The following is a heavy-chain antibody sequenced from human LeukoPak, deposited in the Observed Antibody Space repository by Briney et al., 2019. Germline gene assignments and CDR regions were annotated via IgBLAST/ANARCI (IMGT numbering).Heavy chain of an antibody. CDR2: ISSSSSYI. J-gene: IGHJ6*02. V-gene: IGHV3-21*01. CDR1: GFTFSSYS. D-gene: IGHD1-7*01. CDR3: AREGPNYDYYYYGMDV. Sequence: GGSLRLSCAASGFTFSSYSMNWVRQAPGKGLEWVSSISSSSSYIYYADSVKGRSTISRDNAKNSLYLQMNSLRAEDTAVYYCAREGPNYDYYYYGMDVWGQGTTVTVSS.